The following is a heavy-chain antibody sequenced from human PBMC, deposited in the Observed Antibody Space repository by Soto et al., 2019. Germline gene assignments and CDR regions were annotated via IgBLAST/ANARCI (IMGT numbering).Heavy chain of an antibody. V-gene: IGHV4-4*07. CDR2: TYTSGST. CDR3: ARDWLRNPMVRGVPYYYYYGMDV. D-gene: IGHD3-10*01. J-gene: IGHJ6*02. CDR1: GGSISSYY. Sequence: PSETLSLTCTVSGGSISSYYWSWIRQPAGKGLEWIGRTYTSGSTNYNPSLKSRVTMSVDTSKNQFSLKLSSVTAADTAVYYCARDWLRNPMVRGVPYYYYYGMDVWGQGTTVTVSS.